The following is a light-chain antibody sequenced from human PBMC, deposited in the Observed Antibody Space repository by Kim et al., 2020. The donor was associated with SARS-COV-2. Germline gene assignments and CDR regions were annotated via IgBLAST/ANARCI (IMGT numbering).Light chain of an antibody. V-gene: IGKV1-27*01. CDR2: GAS. J-gene: IGKJ1*01. CDR3: QKYNSDPWT. CDR1: QGINRD. Sequence: DIQMTQSPSSLSASVGDGVTITCRASQGINRDLAWYQQRPGKVPKLLIYGASTLQSGVPSRFSGGGSGTDFTLTISGLQPEDVATYYCQKYNSDPWTFGQGTKVDIK.